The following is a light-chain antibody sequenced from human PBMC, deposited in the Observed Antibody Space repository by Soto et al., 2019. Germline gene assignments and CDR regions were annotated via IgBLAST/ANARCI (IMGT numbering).Light chain of an antibody. Sequence: DIQMTQSPSTRSASVGDRVTITFRASQSISTWLAWYQQKPGKAPKLLIYAASSLESGVPSRFSGSGSGTDFTLTISSLQPDDFATYYCQQYNSYWKFGQGTKVDI. CDR3: QQYNSYWK. V-gene: IGKV1-5*01. J-gene: IGKJ1*01. CDR1: QSISTW. CDR2: AAS.